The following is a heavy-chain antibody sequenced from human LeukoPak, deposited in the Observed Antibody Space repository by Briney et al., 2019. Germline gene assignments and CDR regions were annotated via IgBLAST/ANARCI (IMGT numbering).Heavy chain of an antibody. CDR2: ISYDGSDK. V-gene: IGHV3-30*18. Sequence: PGRPLRLSCAASGFTFINYAMHWVRQAPGKGLEWVAVISYDGSDKYYVDSVKGRFTISRDNSKNTLYLQMNSLRAEDTAVYFCAKDLGLAYYESYFDIWGQGTMVTVSS. D-gene: IGHD3-22*01. J-gene: IGHJ3*02. CDR1: GFTFINYA. CDR3: AKDLGLAYYESYFDI.